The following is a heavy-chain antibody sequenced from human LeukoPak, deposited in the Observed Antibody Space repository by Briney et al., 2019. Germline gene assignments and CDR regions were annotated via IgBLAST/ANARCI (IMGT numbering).Heavy chain of an antibody. CDR2: IRNKANHHTT. Sequence: GGSLRLSCAASRFTFNIYWMSWVRQAPGKGLEWVGRIRNKANHHTTEYAASVKGRFIISRDDSKNSLYLQMNSLKTEDTAVYYCARGSYSGFGVDYWGQGTLVTVTS. J-gene: IGHJ4*02. V-gene: IGHV3-72*01. CDR1: RFTFNIYW. CDR3: ARGSYSGFGVDY. D-gene: IGHD5-12*01.